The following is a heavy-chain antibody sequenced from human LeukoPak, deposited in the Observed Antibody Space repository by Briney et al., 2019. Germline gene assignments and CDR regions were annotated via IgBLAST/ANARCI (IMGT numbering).Heavy chain of an antibody. Sequence: GGSLRLSCAASGFTFSSYAMSWVRQAPRKGLEWVSAISGSGGSTYYADSVKGRFTISRDNSKNTLYLQMNSLRAEDTAVYYCAKDPGYYYDSSGCCDYWGQGTLVTVSS. CDR2: ISGSGGST. CDR1: GFTFSSYA. J-gene: IGHJ4*02. CDR3: AKDPGYYYDSSGCCDY. V-gene: IGHV3-23*01. D-gene: IGHD3-22*01.